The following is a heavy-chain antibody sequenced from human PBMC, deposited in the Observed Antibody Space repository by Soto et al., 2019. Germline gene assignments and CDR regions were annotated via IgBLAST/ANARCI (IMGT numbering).Heavy chain of an antibody. Sequence: PGGSLRLSCAASGFTFINYAMRWVRQATGKGLEWVSAISGPGTTIYYADSVKGRFTISRDNSKNTVFLQMSSLRDEDTAVYYCARRADSTSACMDVWGIGTTVTVSS. D-gene: IGHD2-21*01. CDR2: ISGPGTTI. J-gene: IGHJ6*03. CDR1: GFTFINYA. CDR3: ARRADSTSACMDV. V-gene: IGHV3-23*01.